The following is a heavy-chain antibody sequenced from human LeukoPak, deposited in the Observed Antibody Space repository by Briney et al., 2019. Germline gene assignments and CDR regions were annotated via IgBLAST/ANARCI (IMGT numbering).Heavy chain of an antibody. Sequence: GASVKVSCKASGGTFSSYAISWVRQAPGQGLEWMGGIILIFGTANYAQKFQGRVTITADESTSTAYMELSSLRSEDTAVYYCARVASHYDSSGFFDYWGQGTLVTVSS. CDR3: ARVASHYDSSGFFDY. CDR1: GGTFSSYA. CDR2: IILIFGTA. D-gene: IGHD3-22*01. J-gene: IGHJ4*02. V-gene: IGHV1-69*13.